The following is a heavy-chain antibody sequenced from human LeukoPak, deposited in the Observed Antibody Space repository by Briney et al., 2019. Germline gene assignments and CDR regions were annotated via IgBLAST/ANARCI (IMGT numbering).Heavy chain of an antibody. V-gene: IGHV5-51*01. CDR3: ARSYCSGGSCYPSGWVYFDP. D-gene: IGHD2-15*01. Sequence: GESLKISCKASGYRFTTYWIVWVRQRPGKCLEWMGIIYPHYSQTKYSPSFHGQVTISADKSISPAYLQWSSLKASDTAMYYCARSYCSGGSCYPSGWVYFDPWGQGTLVTVSS. CDR1: GYRFTTYW. CDR2: IYPHYSQT. J-gene: IGHJ5*02.